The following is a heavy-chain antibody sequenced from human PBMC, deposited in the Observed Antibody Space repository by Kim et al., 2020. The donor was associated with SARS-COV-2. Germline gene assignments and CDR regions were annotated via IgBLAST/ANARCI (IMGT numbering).Heavy chain of an antibody. CDR1: GFTFSSYS. CDR3: ANLGGDIVVGAY. CDR2: ISSSSSYI. V-gene: IGHV3-21*01. J-gene: IGHJ4*02. D-gene: IGHD5-12*01. Sequence: GGSLRLSCAASGFTFSSYSMNWVRQAPGKGLEWVSSISSSSSYIYYADSVKGRSSISRDNAKNSLYLQMNSLRAEDTAVHYCANLGGDIVVGAYWAQGTL.